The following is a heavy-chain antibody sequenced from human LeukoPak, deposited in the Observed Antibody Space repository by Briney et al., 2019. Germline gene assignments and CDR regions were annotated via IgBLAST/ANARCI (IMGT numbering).Heavy chain of an antibody. V-gene: IGHV3-74*01. D-gene: IGHD3-16*01. CDR3: ARGASY. J-gene: IGHJ4*02. CDR2: IYADGSST. Sequence: GGSLRLSCAASGFTFSSYAMHWVRQAPGKGLVWVAGIYADGSSTSHEDSVKGRFTISRDNAKNLLYLQMNSLRAEDTALYYCARGASYWGQGTLVTVSS. CDR1: GFTFSSYA.